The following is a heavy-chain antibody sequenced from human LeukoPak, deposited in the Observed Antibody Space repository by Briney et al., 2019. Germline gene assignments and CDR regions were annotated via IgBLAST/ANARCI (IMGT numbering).Heavy chain of an antibody. J-gene: IGHJ4*02. CDR3: SYSGSLMTG. Sequence: PGGSLRLSCAVSGFTISGYWMHWVRQPPGKGLVWVSRINTDGSSTSYADSVKGRFTISRDNGKNILYLQMNSLRVEDTAVYYCSYSGSLMTGWGKGTLVTVSS. CDR1: GFTISGYW. V-gene: IGHV3-74*01. D-gene: IGHD1-26*01. CDR2: INTDGSST.